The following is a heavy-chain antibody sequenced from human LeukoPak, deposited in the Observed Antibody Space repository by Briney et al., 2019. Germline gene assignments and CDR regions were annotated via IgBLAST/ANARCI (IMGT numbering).Heavy chain of an antibody. V-gene: IGHV4-34*01. Sequence: SETLSLTCAVYGGSFSGYYWSWIRQPPGKGLEWIGEINHSGSTNYNPSLKSRVTISVDTSKNQFSLKLSSVTAADTAVYYCARVWRAVRNSDYWGQGTLVNVSS. CDR2: INHSGST. CDR1: GGSFSGYY. J-gene: IGHJ4*02. CDR3: ARVWRAVRNSDY. D-gene: IGHD2-21*01.